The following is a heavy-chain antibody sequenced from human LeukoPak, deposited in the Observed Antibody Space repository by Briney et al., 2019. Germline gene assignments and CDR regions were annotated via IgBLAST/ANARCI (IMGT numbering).Heavy chain of an antibody. CDR1: GFTFSSYS. D-gene: IGHD4-11*01. J-gene: IGHJ6*03. CDR3: ARDTAYSNPPDYMDV. CDR2: ISSSSSTI. Sequence: PGRSLRLSRAASGFTFSSYSMNSVPQAPGKGLEWVSYISSSSSTIYYADSVKGRFTISRDNAKNSLYLQMNSLRAEDTAVYYCARDTAYSNPPDYMDVWGKGTTVTVSS. V-gene: IGHV3-48*01.